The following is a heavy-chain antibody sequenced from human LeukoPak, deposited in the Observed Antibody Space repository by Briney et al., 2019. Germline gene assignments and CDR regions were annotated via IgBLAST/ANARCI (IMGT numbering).Heavy chain of an antibody. V-gene: IGHV3-21*01. CDR3: ANQKLSGTYLPAS. D-gene: IGHD3-10*01. CDR1: GFTFSSYT. J-gene: IGHJ5*02. Sequence: GGSLRLSCAASGFTFSSYTMNWVRQAPGKGLEWVSAISSSSSYIYYADSVKGRFTISRHNAKRSLYLQMNTLRTEDTAVYYCANQKLSGTYLPASWGQGTLVTVSS. CDR2: ISSSSSYI.